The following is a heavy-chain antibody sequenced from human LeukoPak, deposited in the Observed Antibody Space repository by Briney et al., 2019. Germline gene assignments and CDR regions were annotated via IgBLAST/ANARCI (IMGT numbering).Heavy chain of an antibody. CDR3: ARGLEGTD. V-gene: IGHV4-39*01. D-gene: IGHD1-1*01. Sequence: SETLSLTCTVSGGSISSSTYYWGWIRQPPGKGLEWIGSIYYSGSTYYNPSLKSRVTISVDTSKNQFSLKLGSVTAADTAVYYCARGLEGTDWGQGTLVTVSS. J-gene: IGHJ4*02. CDR2: IYYSGST. CDR1: GGSISSSTYY.